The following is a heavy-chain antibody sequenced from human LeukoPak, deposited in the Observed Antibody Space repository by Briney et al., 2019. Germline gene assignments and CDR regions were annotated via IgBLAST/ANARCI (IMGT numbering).Heavy chain of an antibody. D-gene: IGHD6-6*01. Sequence: PSETLSLTCTVSGGSISDYYWSWIRQPPGKGQEWIGYVYYSGSTSYNPSLKSRVTISVDTSKNQFSLKVSSVTAADTALYYCARGHLVFAYWGQGTLVTVSS. CDR2: VYYSGST. V-gene: IGHV4-59*01. J-gene: IGHJ4*02. CDR1: GGSISDYY. CDR3: ARGHLVFAY.